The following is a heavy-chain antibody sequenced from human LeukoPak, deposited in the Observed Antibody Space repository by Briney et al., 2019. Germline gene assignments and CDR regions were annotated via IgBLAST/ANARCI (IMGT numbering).Heavy chain of an antibody. CDR1: GFTFSSYS. V-gene: IGHV3-48*04. Sequence: GGSLRLSCAASGFTFSSYSMNWVRQAPGKGLEWVSYISSSSSTIYYADSVKGRFTISRDNAKNSLYLQMNSLRAEDTAVYYCARDYYYGSGSYDYWGQGTLVTVSS. CDR3: ARDYYYGSGSYDY. D-gene: IGHD3-10*01. J-gene: IGHJ4*02. CDR2: ISSSSSTI.